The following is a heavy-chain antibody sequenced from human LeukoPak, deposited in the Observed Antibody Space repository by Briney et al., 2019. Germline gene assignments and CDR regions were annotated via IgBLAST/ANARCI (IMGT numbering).Heavy chain of an antibody. Sequence: PGGSLRLSCAVSGFTVSSEYLGWVRQAPGKGLEWVSVFYTGDKTYYPDSVKGRFTSSRDSYKNTLYLQMTNLSPDDTAVYYCARDLPDIMDVWGQGTTVTVSS. CDR1: GFTVSSEY. CDR2: FYTGDKT. CDR3: ARDLPDIMDV. V-gene: IGHV3-66*01. J-gene: IGHJ6*01.